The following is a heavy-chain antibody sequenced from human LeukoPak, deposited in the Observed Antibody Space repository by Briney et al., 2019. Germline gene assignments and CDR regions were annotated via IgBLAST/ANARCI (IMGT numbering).Heavy chain of an antibody. CDR2: ISGSGGST. D-gene: IGHD3-16*02. CDR1: GFTFSSYA. V-gene: IGHV3-23*01. CDR3: AKAIHYDYVWGSYRNDAFDI. Sequence: GGSLRLSCAASGFTFSSYAMSWVRQAPGKGLEWVSAISGSGGSTYYADSVKGRFTISRDNSKNTLYLQMNSLRAEDTAVYYCAKAIHYDYVWGSYRNDAFDIWGQGAMVTVSS. J-gene: IGHJ3*02.